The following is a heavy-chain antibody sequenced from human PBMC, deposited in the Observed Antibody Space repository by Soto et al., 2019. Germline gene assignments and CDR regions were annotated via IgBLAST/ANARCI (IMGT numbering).Heavy chain of an antibody. CDR3: ARRWVGATDAFDI. D-gene: IGHD1-26*01. Sequence: GESLKISCKGSGYSFTSYRIGWVRQMPGKGLEWMGIIYPGDSDTRYSPSFQGQVTISADKSISTAYLQWSSLKASDTAMYYCARRWVGATDAFDIWGQGTMVTVSS. V-gene: IGHV5-51*01. CDR2: IYPGDSDT. CDR1: GYSFTSYR. J-gene: IGHJ3*02.